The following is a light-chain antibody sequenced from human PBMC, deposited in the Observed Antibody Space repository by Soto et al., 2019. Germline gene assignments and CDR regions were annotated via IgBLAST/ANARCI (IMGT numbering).Light chain of an antibody. Sequence: EIVMTQSPATLSVSPGERAALSCRASQSVSGNLAWYQQKPGQAPRLLIYGASTRATGIPARSSGIGSGTASTLTISSLQSEDFAGYYSPKYNIWPQTFAQGTKVEIK. V-gene: IGKV3D-15*01. CDR3: PKYNIWPQT. CDR2: GAS. J-gene: IGKJ1*01. CDR1: QSVSGN.